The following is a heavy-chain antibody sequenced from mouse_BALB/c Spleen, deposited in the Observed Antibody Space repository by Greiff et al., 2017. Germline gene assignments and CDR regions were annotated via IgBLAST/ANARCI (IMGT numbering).Heavy chain of an antibody. CDR2: INSNGGST. Sequence: DVMLVESGGGLVQPGGSLKLSCAASGFTFSSYGMSWVRQTPDKRLELVATINSNGGSTYYPDSVKGRFTISRDNAKNTLYLQMSSLKSEDTAMYYCARDHPYDYDEGYYAMDYWGQGTSVTVSS. J-gene: IGHJ4*01. V-gene: IGHV5-6-3*01. CDR1: GFTFSSYG. CDR3: ARDHPYDYDEGYYAMDY. D-gene: IGHD2-4*01.